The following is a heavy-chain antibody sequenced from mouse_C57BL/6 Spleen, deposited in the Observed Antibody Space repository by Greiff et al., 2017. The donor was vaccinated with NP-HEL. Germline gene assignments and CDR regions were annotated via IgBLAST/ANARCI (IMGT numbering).Heavy chain of an antibody. D-gene: IGHD1-1*01. J-gene: IGHJ2*01. CDR2: IRNKANGYTA. V-gene: IGHV7-3*01. Sequence: EVKLMESGGGLVQPGGSLSLSCAASGFTFTDFYMSWVRQPPGKALEWLSFIRNKANGYTAEYRASVKGRFTISRDNFQNILYLQMNALRTEDSATYYCARYSPYYSYFDYWGQGTTLTVSS. CDR3: ARYSPYYSYFDY. CDR1: GFTFTDFY.